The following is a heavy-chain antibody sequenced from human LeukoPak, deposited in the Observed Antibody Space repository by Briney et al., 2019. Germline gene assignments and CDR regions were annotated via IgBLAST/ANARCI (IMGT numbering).Heavy chain of an antibody. CDR1: GFIFSNYA. D-gene: IGHD1-1*01. CDR2: IYNTGGST. Sequence: LPGGSLRLSCAASGFIFSNYAMSWIRQAPGKGPEWVSAIYNTGGSTFYADSVKGRFTISRDNSKNTVYLQMNSLRAEDTAVYYCARAGVPVPGTAWFDPWGQGTLVTVSS. CDR3: ARAGVPVPGTAWFDP. V-gene: IGHV3-23*05. J-gene: IGHJ5*02.